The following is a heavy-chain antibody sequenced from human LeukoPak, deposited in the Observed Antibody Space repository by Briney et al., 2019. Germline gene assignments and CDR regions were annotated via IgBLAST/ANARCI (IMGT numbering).Heavy chain of an antibody. CDR3: ARATTVVNIDY. Sequence: GASVKVSCKASGYTFTGYYIHWVRQVPGQGLEWMGWLNPNSGVTNYAQKFQGRVIMTRDTSITTAYMELSRLRSDDTALYYCARATTVVNIDYWGQGTLVTVCS. J-gene: IGHJ4*02. D-gene: IGHD4-23*01. V-gene: IGHV1-2*02. CDR1: GYTFTGYY. CDR2: LNPNSGVT.